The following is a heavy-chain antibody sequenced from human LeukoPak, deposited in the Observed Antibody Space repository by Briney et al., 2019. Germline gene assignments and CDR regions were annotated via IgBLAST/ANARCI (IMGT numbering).Heavy chain of an antibody. V-gene: IGHV3-23*01. CDR2: ISGSGGST. J-gene: IGHJ4*02. D-gene: IGHD3-22*01. Sequence: GGSLRLSCAASGFTFSSYAMSWVRQAPGKGLEWVSTISGSGGSTYYADSVKGRFTISRDNSKNTLYLQMNSLRAEDTAVYYCAKDKTYYYDSSGYYWGQGTLVTVSS. CDR1: GFTFSSYA. CDR3: AKDKTYYYDSSGYY.